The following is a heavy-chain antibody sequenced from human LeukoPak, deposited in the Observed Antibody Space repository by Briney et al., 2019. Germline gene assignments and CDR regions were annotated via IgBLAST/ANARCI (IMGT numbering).Heavy chain of an antibody. CDR3: AKTDTAMVKGYFDY. CDR1: GFTFVDYA. D-gene: IGHD5-18*01. Sequence: GRSLRLSCAASGFTFVDYAMHWVRQAPGKGLEWVSGISWNSGSIGYADSVKGRFTISRDNAKNSLCLQMNSLRAEDTALYYCAKTDTAMVKGYFDYWGQGTLVTVSS. V-gene: IGHV3-9*01. J-gene: IGHJ4*02. CDR2: ISWNSGSI.